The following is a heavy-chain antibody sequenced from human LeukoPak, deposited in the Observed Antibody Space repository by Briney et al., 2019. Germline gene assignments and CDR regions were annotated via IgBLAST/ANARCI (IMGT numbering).Heavy chain of an antibody. CDR1: GVSISSFY. V-gene: IGHV4-4*07. CDR3: ARVTTGNYYSDH. CDR2: IYTRGST. Sequence: SSETLSLTCTVSGVSISSFYWNWIRQPAGKGLEWIGRIYTRGSTNYNPSLKSRVTMSVDTSKNQLSLKLRSVTAADTAVYYCARVTTGNYYSDHWGQGTLVTVSS. J-gene: IGHJ4*02. D-gene: IGHD1-7*01.